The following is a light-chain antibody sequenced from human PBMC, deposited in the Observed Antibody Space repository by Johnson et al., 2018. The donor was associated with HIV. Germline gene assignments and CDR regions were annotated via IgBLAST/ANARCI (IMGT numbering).Light chain of an antibody. CDR3: ATWDRSLSFYV. CDR2: DNN. CDR1: SSNIGNNY. V-gene: IGLV1-51*01. Sequence: QSVLTQPPSVSAAPGQKITVSCSGSSSNIGNNYVSWYQQLPGTAPKLLIYDNNKRPSGIPDRFSGSKSGTSATLGITGLQTGDEADYYCATWDRSLSFYVFGTGTKVTVL. J-gene: IGLJ1*01.